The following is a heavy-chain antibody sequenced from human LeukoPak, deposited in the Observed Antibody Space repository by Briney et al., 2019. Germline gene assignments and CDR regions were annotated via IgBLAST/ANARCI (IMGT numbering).Heavy chain of an antibody. V-gene: IGHV3-7*01. CDR2: INPDGSER. Sequence: PGGSLRLSCAASGFSFSSYYMSWVRQAPGKGLEWVALINPDGSERYYVDSVKGRFTISRDNAKNSLYLQMNSLRAEDTAVYYCAREYRGDYDQGAFDIWGQGTMVTVSS. CDR3: AREYRGDYDQGAFDI. J-gene: IGHJ3*02. D-gene: IGHD4-17*01. CDR1: GFSFSSYY.